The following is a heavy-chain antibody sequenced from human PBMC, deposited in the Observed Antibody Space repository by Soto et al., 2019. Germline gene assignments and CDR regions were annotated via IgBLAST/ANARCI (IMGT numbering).Heavy chain of an antibody. CDR1: GYTFTSYA. V-gene: IGHV1-3*01. D-gene: IGHD6-19*01. CDR3: ASFRYSSGWYGGAFEYFQH. Sequence: QVQLVQSGAEVKKPGASVKVSCKASGYTFTSYAMHWVRQAPGQRLEWMGWINAGNGNTKYSQKFQGRVTITRDTSASTAYMELSSLRSEDTAVYYCASFRYSSGWYGGAFEYFQHWGQGTLVTVSS. CDR2: INAGNGNT. J-gene: IGHJ1*01.